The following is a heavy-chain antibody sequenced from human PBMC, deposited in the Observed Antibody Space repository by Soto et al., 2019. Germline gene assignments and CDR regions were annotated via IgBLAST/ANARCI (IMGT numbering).Heavy chain of an antibody. CDR2: IIPIFGTA. D-gene: IGHD3-3*01. CDR3: ARGANFWSGLQHHYYMDV. CDR1: GGTFSSYA. V-gene: IGHV1-69*13. J-gene: IGHJ6*03. Sequence: ASVKVSCKASGGTFSSYAISWVRQAPGQGLEWMGGIIPIFGTANYAQKFQGRVTITADESTSTAYMELSSLRSEDTAVYYCARGANFWSGLQHHYYMDVWGKGTTVTVSS.